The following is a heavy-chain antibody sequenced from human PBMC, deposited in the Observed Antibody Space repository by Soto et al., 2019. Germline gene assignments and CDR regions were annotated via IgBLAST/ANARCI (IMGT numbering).Heavy chain of an antibody. V-gene: IGHV3-23*01. Sequence: GGSLRLSCAASGFTFSNYAMSWVRQAPGRGLEWVSAIRHDSYPTYYADSVQGRFTISRDNSKNTLYLQMTSLRADDTAVYYCAKAHGTYHGLSDYWGQGALVTVSS. CDR2: IRHDSYPT. D-gene: IGHD1-26*01. CDR1: GFTFSNYA. J-gene: IGHJ4*02. CDR3: AKAHGTYHGLSDY.